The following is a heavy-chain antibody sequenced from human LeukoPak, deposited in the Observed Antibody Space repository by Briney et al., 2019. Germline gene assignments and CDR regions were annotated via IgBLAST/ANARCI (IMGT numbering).Heavy chain of an antibody. D-gene: IGHD6-13*01. Sequence: GGSLRLPCAASGFTFSSYWMHWVRQVPGKGLVWVSRISSDGSSTTYADSVKGRFTISRDNAKNTLYLQMNSLRTEDTAVYYCARFQAAADTFDYWGQGTLVTVSS. J-gene: IGHJ4*02. V-gene: IGHV3-74*01. CDR2: ISSDGSST. CDR1: GFTFSSYW. CDR3: ARFQAAADTFDY.